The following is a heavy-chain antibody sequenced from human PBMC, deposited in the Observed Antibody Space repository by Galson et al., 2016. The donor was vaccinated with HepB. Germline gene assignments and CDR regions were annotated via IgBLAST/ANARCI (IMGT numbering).Heavy chain of an antibody. J-gene: IGHJ4*02. CDR1: GGSFSSYY. Sequence: SETLSLTCAVYGGSFSSYYWSWIRQPPGKGLEWIGEIDHSGSTNYNPSLKSRVTISVDTSKNQFSLKLSSVTAADTAVYYCARVRGVRQTGHGSGSYYKKYYFDYWGQGTLVTVSS. CDR3: ARVRGVRQTGHGSGSYYKKYYFDY. V-gene: IGHV4-34*01. D-gene: IGHD3-10*01. CDR2: IDHSGST.